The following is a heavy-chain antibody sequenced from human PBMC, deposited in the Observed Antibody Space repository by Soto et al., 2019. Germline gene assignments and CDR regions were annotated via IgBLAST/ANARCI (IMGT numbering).Heavy chain of an antibody. V-gene: IGHV1-46*01. CDR3: ARDRPPDY. Sequence: XSVKVSCKASGYTFSSYYMHWVRQAPGQGLEWMGIINPRAGTTTYAQNFQGRVTLTRDSSTSTVYMELRSLGPEDTAVYYCARDRPPDYWGQGTLVTVSS. CDR2: INPRAGTT. CDR1: GYTFSSYY. J-gene: IGHJ4*02.